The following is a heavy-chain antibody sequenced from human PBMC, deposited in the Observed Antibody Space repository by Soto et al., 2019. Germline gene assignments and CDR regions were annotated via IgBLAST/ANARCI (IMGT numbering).Heavy chain of an antibody. CDR1: GFTVSSNY. CDR3: ARDASSGGLDS. D-gene: IGHD2-15*01. J-gene: IGHJ5*01. CDR2: IYTGGTT. V-gene: IGHV3-53*01. Sequence: GGSLRLSCAASGFTVSSNYMSWVRQAPGKGLEWVSVIYTGGTTYYADSVKGRFTISRDNSKNALYLQMNSLRGEDTALYFCARDASSGGLDSWGQGTLVTVSS.